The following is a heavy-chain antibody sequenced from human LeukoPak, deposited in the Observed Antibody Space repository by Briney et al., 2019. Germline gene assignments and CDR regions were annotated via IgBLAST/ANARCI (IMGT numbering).Heavy chain of an antibody. CDR3: ARDPSSGWYLKGWFDP. V-gene: IGHV3-21*01. Sequence: PGGSLRLSCAAPGFTFSSYSMNWVRQAPGKGLEWVSSISSSSNYIYYADSVKGRFTISRDNAKNSLYLQMNSLRAEDTAVYYCARDPSSGWYLKGWFDPWGQGTLVTVSS. J-gene: IGHJ5*02. CDR2: ISSSSNYI. CDR1: GFTFSSYS. D-gene: IGHD6-19*01.